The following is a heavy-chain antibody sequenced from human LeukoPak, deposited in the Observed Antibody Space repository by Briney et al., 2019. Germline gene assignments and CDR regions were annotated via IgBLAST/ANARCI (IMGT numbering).Heavy chain of an antibody. CDR1: GFTFSNFG. J-gene: IGHJ4*02. Sequence: GGSLRLSCAACGFTFSNFGMHWVRQAPGKGLEWVAFIRYDGTNKYYADSVKGRFTISRDDSKNTLYLQMNSLRPEDTAVYYCAKENSGWYYFDYWGQGTLVTVSS. CDR2: IRYDGTNK. CDR3: AKENSGWYYFDY. V-gene: IGHV3-30*02. D-gene: IGHD6-19*01.